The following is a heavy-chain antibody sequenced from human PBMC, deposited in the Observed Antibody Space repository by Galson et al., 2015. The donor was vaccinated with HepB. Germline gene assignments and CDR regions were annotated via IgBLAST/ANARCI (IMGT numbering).Heavy chain of an antibody. CDR1: GFTFSTYA. CDR2: ISGSDDGT. CDR3: AKGMAGSCTRVLCYSFDY. J-gene: IGHJ4*02. D-gene: IGHD2-8*02. Sequence: SLRLSCAASGFTFSTYAMSWVRQTPGKGLEWVAAISGSDDGTYHAVSVRGRFTISRDDSKNTLYLQMNRLRAEDTATYYCAKGMAGSCTRVLCYSFDYWGQGSLVTVSS. V-gene: IGHV3-23*01.